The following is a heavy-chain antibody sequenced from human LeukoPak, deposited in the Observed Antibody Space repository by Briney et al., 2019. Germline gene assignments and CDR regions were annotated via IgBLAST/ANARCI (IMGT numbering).Heavy chain of an antibody. CDR2: IYYSGST. CDR1: GGSISSGGYY. CDR3: ARCYYGSETLDNWFDP. V-gene: IGHV4-31*03. Sequence: SETLSLTCTVSGGSISSGGYYWSWIRQHPGKGLEWIGYIYYSGSTYYIPSLKSRVTISVDTSKNQFSLKLSSVTAADTAVYYCARCYYGSETLDNWFDPWGQGTLVTVSS. J-gene: IGHJ5*02. D-gene: IGHD3-10*01.